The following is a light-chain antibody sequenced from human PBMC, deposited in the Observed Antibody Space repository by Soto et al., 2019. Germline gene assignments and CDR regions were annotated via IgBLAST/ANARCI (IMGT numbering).Light chain of an antibody. CDR1: QTIIGY. V-gene: IGKV1-39*01. CDR3: QQSYTTPRT. Sequence: DIQMTQSPSSLSASLGDSVTITCRASQTIIGYLNWYQQKPWKAPRLLINAASNLQSGVPSRFRGSGSETDFTLTITSLQPEDFATYYCQQSYTTPRTFGQGTKV. CDR2: AAS. J-gene: IGKJ1*01.